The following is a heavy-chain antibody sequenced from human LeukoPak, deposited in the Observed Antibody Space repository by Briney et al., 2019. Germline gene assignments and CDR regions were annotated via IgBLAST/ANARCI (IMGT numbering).Heavy chain of an antibody. J-gene: IGHJ4*02. V-gene: IGHV4-39*01. D-gene: IGHD6-13*01. CDR3: ARLVSAAAGTRVY. CDR2: IYYSGST. Sequence: PSETLSLTCTVSGGSISSSRYYWGWIRQPPGKGLEWIGSIYYSGSTYYNPSLKSRVTISVDTSKNQFSLKLSSVTAADTAVYYCARLVSAAAGTRVYWGQGTQVTVSS. CDR1: GGSISSSRYY.